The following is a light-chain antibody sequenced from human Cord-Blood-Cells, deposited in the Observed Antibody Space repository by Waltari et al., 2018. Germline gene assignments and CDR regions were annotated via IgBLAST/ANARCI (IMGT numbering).Light chain of an antibody. Sequence: QSALTQPRSVSGSPGQSVTIYRTGTSSDVGGYNYVSWYQQHPGKAPKLMIYDVSKRPSGVPDRFSGSKSGNTASLTISGLQAEDEADYYCCSYAGSYTYVFGTGTKVTVL. V-gene: IGLV2-11*01. CDR1: SSDVGGYNY. J-gene: IGLJ1*01. CDR2: DVS. CDR3: CSYAGSYTYV.